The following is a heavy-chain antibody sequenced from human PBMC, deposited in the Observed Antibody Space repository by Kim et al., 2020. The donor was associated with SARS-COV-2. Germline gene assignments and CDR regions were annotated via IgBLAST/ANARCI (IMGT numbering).Heavy chain of an antibody. V-gene: IGHV4-34*01. CDR3: ARGEFGSYVSIYGVHY. J-gene: IGHJ4*02. Sequence: SLKSRVTISVDTSKNQFSLKLSSVTAADTAVYYCARGEFGSYVSIYGVHYWGQGTLVTVSS. D-gene: IGHD3-3*02.